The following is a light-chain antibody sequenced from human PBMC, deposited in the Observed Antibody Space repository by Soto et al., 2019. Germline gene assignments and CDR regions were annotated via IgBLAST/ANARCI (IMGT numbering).Light chain of an antibody. CDR2: DAS. CDR1: QSVSNNY. Sequence: VMTQSPDTLSASPGERATLSCRASQSVSNNYLAWYQQKPGQAPRLLIYDASNRATGIPARFSGGGSGTDFTLTIDNLEPEDFAIYYCQQRSSWPPITFGQGTRLEIK. V-gene: IGKV3-11*01. CDR3: QQRSSWPPIT. J-gene: IGKJ5*01.